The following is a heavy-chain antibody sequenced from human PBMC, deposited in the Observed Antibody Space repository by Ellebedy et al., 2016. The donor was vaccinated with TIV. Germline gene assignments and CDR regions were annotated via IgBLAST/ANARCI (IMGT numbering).Heavy chain of an antibody. D-gene: IGHD3-16*01. CDR1: GFTFTSYS. V-gene: IGHV3-48*01. J-gene: IGHJ2*01. CDR3: TGGGGWSFDL. Sequence: PGGSLRLSCAASGFTFTSYSMHWVRQAPGKGLEWVSYISSSSSTIYYADSVQGRFTISRDNAKNSLYLQMNSLRGEDTAVYYCTGGGGWSFDLWGRGTLVTVSS. CDR2: ISSSSSTI.